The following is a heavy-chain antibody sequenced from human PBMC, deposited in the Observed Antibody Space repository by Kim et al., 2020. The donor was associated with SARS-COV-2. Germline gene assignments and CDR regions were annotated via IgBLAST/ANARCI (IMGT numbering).Heavy chain of an antibody. D-gene: IGHD3-10*01. Sequence: SETLSLTCAVYGGSFSGYYWSWIRQPPGKGLEWIGEINHSGSTNYNPSLKSRVTISVDTSKNQFSLKLSSVTAADTAVYYCARSIRGVTGYWGQGTLVTVSS. V-gene: IGHV4-34*01. CDR2: INHSGST. CDR1: GGSFSGYY. CDR3: ARSIRGVTGY. J-gene: IGHJ4*02.